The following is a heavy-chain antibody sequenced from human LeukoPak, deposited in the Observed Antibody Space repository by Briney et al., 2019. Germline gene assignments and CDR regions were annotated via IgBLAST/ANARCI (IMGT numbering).Heavy chain of an antibody. CDR3: AGHHPRNTVDF. Sequence: PSETLSLTCTVSGGSISSYYWSWIRQPPGKGLEWIAYISDIASINYNPSLKSRVTISLDTSKNQFSLKLSSVTAVDTAVYYCAGHHPRNTVDFWGQGTLVTVSS. V-gene: IGHV4-59*08. D-gene: IGHD2/OR15-2a*01. J-gene: IGHJ4*02. CDR1: GGSISSYY. CDR2: ISDIASI.